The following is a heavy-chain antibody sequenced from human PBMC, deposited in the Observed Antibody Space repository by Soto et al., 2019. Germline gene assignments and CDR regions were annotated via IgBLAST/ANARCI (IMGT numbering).Heavy chain of an antibody. V-gene: IGHV3-23*01. Sequence: EVQLLESGGGLVQPGGSLRLSCAASGFTFSSYAMSWVRQAPGKGLEWVSAISGSGGSTYYADSVNGRFTISRDNSKNTVYLQMNRLRAEDTAVYYCAKTLYYYDTSGYQWGQAPMVTVS. CDR1: GFTFSSYA. CDR2: ISGSGGST. D-gene: IGHD3-22*01. CDR3: AKTLYYYDTSGYQ. J-gene: IGHJ4*02.